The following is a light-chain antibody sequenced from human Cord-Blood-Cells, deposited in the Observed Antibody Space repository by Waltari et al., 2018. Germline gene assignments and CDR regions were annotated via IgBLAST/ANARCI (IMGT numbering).Light chain of an antibody. Sequence: QSAPTQPASVSGSPGQSITISCTGTSSDVGGYTYVSWYQQHPGKAPKLLIYDVSNRPSGVSNRFSCSKSGNTASLTISGLQAEDAADYYCSSYTSSSTWVFGGGTKLTVL. CDR3: SSYTSSSTWV. CDR1: SSDVGGYTY. J-gene: IGLJ3*02. V-gene: IGLV2-14*01. CDR2: DVS.